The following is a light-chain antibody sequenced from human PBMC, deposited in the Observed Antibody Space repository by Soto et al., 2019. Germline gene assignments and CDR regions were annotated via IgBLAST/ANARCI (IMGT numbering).Light chain of an antibody. CDR2: WAS. V-gene: IGKV4-1*01. CDR1: QSVLYSSNNKNY. CDR3: LQYYSSSSWT. J-gene: IGKJ1*01. Sequence: DIVMTQSPDSLAVYLGERATINCKSSQSVLYSSNNKNYLAWYQQKPGQPPKLLIYWASTRESGVPDRFSGSGSGTDFTLTISSLQAEDVAVYYCLQYYSSSSWTFGQGTKVEIK.